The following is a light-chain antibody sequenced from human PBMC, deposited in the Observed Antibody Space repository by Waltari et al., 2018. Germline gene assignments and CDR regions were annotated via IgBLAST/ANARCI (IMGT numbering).Light chain of an antibody. J-gene: IGLJ1*01. CDR2: QDT. V-gene: IGLV3-1*01. CDR3: QAWDSNSYV. Sequence: SYELTQPPSVSVSPGQTASITCSGYKLGDKYACWYQQKPGQSPVVVIYQDTKRHSGIPDRFSGSNSWNTATLTISETQAMDEADYYCQAWDSNSYVFGTGTKVTVL. CDR1: KLGDKY.